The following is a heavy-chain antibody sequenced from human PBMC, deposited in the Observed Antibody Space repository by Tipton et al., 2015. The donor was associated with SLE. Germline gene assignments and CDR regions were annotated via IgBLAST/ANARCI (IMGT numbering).Heavy chain of an antibody. CDR1: GGSFSGYY. CDR3: AGGLGYCSSTSCLNWFDP. CDR2: INHSGST. J-gene: IGHJ5*02. D-gene: IGHD2-2*01. V-gene: IGHV4-34*01. Sequence: GLVKPSETLSLTCAVYGGSFSGYYWSWIRQPPGKGLEWIGEINHSGSTNYNPSLKSRVTISVDTSKNQFSLKLSSVTAADTAVYYCAGGLGYCSSTSCLNWFDPWGQGTLVTVSS.